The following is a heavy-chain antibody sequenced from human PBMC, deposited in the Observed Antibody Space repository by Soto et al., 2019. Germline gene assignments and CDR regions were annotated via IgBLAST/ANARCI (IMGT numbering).Heavy chain of an antibody. V-gene: IGHV1-69*01. CDR3: TCLKNWSSGNGRIDV. J-gene: IGHJ6*02. CDR2: IMPLYAKP. CDR1: GGTFNTYT. D-gene: IGHD1-26*01. Sequence: QVQLVQSGAEVKKPGSSVKVSCKASGGTFNTYTISWVRQVPGQGLERMGGIMPLYAKPTYAQPFLSRLTIAADEHTSTVYMELSSLRSEETALYLCTCLKNWSSGNGRIDVLARGAAVSVSS.